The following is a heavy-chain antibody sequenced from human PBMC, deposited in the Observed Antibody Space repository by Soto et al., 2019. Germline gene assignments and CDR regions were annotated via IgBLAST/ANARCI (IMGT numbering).Heavy chain of an antibody. J-gene: IGHJ4*02. Sequence: EVQLLESGGGLVQPGGSLRLSCAASGFTFSSYAMTWVRQAPGKGLEWVSGISGSGASSNYADSVRGRFSISRDNSKNTLYLQMNSLRAEDTAVCYCAKVSNYGSGAFDYWGQGTLVTVSS. V-gene: IGHV3-23*01. CDR1: GFTFSSYA. CDR2: ISGSGASS. CDR3: AKVSNYGSGAFDY. D-gene: IGHD3-10*01.